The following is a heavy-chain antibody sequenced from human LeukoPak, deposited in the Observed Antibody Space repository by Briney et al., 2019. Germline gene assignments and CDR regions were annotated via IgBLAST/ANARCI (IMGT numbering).Heavy chain of an antibody. J-gene: IGHJ5*02. CDR3: ARAGDYYYDSSGYYPQNWFDP. V-gene: IGHV3-30-3*01. CDR2: ISYDGSNK. Sequence: GGSLRLSCAASGFTLSSYAMHWVRQAPGKGLEWVAVISYDGSNKYYADSVKGRFTISRDNSKNTLYLQMNSLRAEDTAVYYCARAGDYYYDSSGYYPQNWFDPWGQGTLVTVSS. D-gene: IGHD3-22*01. CDR1: GFTLSSYA.